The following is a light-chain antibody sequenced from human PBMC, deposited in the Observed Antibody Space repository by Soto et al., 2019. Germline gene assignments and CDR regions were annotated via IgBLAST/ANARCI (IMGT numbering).Light chain of an antibody. CDR1: QSVGSNY. V-gene: IGKV3-20*01. CDR2: GAS. J-gene: IGKJ1*01. CDR3: HQYSTSPPWT. Sequence: EIVLTQSPGTLSLLPGERATLSCRSSQSVGSNYLAWYQQKPGRAPRLLIYGASSRATGIPDRFTGSGSGTYFTLTISRLEPEDSAVYYCHQYSTSPPWTFGQGTKVEIK.